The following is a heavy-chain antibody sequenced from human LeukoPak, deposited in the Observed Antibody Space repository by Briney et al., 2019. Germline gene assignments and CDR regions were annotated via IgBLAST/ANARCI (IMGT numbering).Heavy chain of an antibody. CDR3: AKSYCSGGSCYRGDY. CDR2: ISGSGGST. CDR1: GFTFSSYA. V-gene: IGHV3-23*01. Sequence: GGSLRLSCAASGFTFSSYAMSWVRQAPGQGLEWVSAISGSGGSTYYADSVKGRFTISRDNSKNPLYLQMNSLRAEDTAVYYCAKSYCSGGSCYRGDYWGQGTLVTISS. J-gene: IGHJ4*02. D-gene: IGHD2-15*01.